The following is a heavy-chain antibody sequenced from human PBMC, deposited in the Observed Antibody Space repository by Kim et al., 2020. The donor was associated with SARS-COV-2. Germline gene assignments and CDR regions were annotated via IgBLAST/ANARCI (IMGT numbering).Heavy chain of an antibody. V-gene: IGHV4-31*03. CDR3: ARGVKPYEYSSGWYYYYGMDV. CDR2: IYYSGST. CDR1: GGSISSGGYY. J-gene: IGHJ6*02. Sequence: SETLSLTCTVSGGSISSGGYYWSWIRQHPGKGLEWIGYIYYSGSTYYNPSLKSRVTISVDTSKNQFSLKLSSVTAADTAVYYCARGVKPYEYSSGWYYYYGMDVWGQGTTVTVSS. D-gene: IGHD6-19*01.